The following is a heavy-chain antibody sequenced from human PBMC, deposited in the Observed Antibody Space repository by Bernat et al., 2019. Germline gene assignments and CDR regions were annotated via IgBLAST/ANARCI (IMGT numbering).Heavy chain of an antibody. CDR1: GFTFSSYG. CDR3: ARDGSTTTLDY. Sequence: QVQLVESGGGVVQPGRSLRLSCAASGFTFSSYGMHWVRQAPGKGQEWVAVIWYDGSKKYYADSVKGRITISRDDSKNTLYLEMSSLRVDDTAVYYCARDGSTTTLDYWGQGTLVTVSS. D-gene: IGHD4-17*01. J-gene: IGHJ4*02. V-gene: IGHV3-33*01. CDR2: IWYDGSKK.